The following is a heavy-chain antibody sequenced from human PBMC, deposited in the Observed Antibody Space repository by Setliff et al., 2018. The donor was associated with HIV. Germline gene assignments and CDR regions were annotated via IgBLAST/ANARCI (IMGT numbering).Heavy chain of an antibody. Sequence: SETLSLTCAVYGWSFSGYYWSWIRQPPGTGLEWIGEINHSGSTNYNPSLKSRVTISVDTSKKQFSLTLSSVTAADTAVYYCARRPYYFDYWGQGTLVTVSS. CDR1: GWSFSGYY. CDR3: ARRPYYFDY. CDR2: INHSGST. V-gene: IGHV4-34*01. J-gene: IGHJ4*02.